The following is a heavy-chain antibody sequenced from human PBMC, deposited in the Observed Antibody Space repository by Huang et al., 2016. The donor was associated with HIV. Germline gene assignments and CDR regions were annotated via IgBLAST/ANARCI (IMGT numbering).Heavy chain of an antibody. CDR2: SCPLLRAP. CDR3: AMSLRYQYDSRSYWGRYFDD. J-gene: IGHJ4*02. D-gene: IGHD3-16*01. CDR1: GGSFSDQI. Sequence: QVQLEQSGPAVRKPGSSVKVSCQASGGSFSDQIISWVRQAPGQRFEWMGGSCPLLRAPDSAQEFKGRGTVTAAASTATIYMELNSLSSEDTAVYYCAMSLRYQYDSRSYWGRYFDDWGQGTLVTVSS. V-gene: IGHV1-69*01.